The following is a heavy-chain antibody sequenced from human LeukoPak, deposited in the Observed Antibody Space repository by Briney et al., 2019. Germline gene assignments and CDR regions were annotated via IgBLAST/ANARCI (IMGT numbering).Heavy chain of an antibody. CDR2: INPNSGDT. V-gene: IGHV1-2*02. J-gene: IGHJ5*01. CDR3: ARVVFGSQLLPDS. CDR1: GYIFTGYY. Sequence: ASVKVSCKASGYIFTGYYIHWVGQAPGQGLEWMGWINPNSGDTIYAQNFQGRVTMTRDTSISTAYMEPSSLRSDDTAMYYCARVVFGSQLLPDSWGQGTLVTVSS. D-gene: IGHD1-26*01.